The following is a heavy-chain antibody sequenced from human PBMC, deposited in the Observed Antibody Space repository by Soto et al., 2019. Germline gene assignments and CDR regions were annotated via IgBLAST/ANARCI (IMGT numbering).Heavy chain of an antibody. CDR3: ARDRQQWRRGAFDI. J-gene: IGHJ3*02. CDR2: IWYDGSNK. CDR1: GFTSSSYG. D-gene: IGHD6-19*01. Sequence: GGSLRLSCAASGFTSSSYGMHWVRQAPGKGLEWVAVIWYDGSNKYYADSVKGRFTISRDNSKNTLYLQMNSLRAEDTAVYYCARDRQQWRRGAFDIWGQGTMVTVSS. V-gene: IGHV3-33*01.